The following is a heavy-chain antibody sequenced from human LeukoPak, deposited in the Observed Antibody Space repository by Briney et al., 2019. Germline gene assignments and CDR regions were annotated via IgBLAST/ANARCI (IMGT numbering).Heavy chain of an antibody. CDR3: ARGPMVPLWAFDI. Sequence: SETLSLTCTVSGGSISGYYWSWIRQPPGKGLEWIGYIYYSGSTSYNPSLSSRVTISVDTSMNQFSLKLSSVTAADTAVFYCARGPMVPLWAFDIWGQGTMVTVSS. D-gene: IGHD2-8*01. CDR2: IYYSGST. CDR1: GGSISGYY. J-gene: IGHJ3*02. V-gene: IGHV4-59*01.